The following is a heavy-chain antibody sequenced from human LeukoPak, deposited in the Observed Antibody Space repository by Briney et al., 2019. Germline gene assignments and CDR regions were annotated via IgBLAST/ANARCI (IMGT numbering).Heavy chain of an antibody. CDR3: AKDRPWETWDYDFWSGYRQLYYYYYMDV. Sequence: GGSLRLSCAASGFTFGSYGMHWVRQAPGKGLEWVAFIRYDGSNKYYADSVKGRFTISRDNSKNTLYLQMNSLRAEDTAVYYCAKDRPWETWDYDFWSGYRQLYYYYYMDVWGKGTTVTVSS. CDR1: GFTFGSYG. V-gene: IGHV3-30*02. J-gene: IGHJ6*03. CDR2: IRYDGSNK. D-gene: IGHD3-3*01.